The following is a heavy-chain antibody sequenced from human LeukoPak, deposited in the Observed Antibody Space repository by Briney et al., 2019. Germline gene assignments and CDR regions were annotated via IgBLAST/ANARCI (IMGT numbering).Heavy chain of an antibody. CDR3: ARGPSGYFDY. Sequence: SETLSLTCTVSGGSIRSYYWNWIRQPPGKGLEWIGYIYYSGSTNYNPSLKSRVTISVDTSKNQFSLKLSSVTAADTAVYYCARGPSGYFDYWGQGTLVTVSS. J-gene: IGHJ4*02. V-gene: IGHV4-59*12. CDR1: GGSIRSYY. CDR2: IYYSGST.